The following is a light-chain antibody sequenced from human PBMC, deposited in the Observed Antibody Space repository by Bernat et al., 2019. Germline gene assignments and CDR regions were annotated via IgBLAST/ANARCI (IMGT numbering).Light chain of an antibody. Sequence: QSALTLPASVSGSPGQSITISCTGTSSDVGGYHYVSWYQQHPGKAPKLMIYDVNNRPSGVSYRFSGSKSGNTASLSISGLQAEDEADYYCSSYTISSSWVFGGGTKLTVL. CDR1: SSDVGGYHY. CDR2: DVN. J-gene: IGLJ3*02. V-gene: IGLV2-14*01. CDR3: SSYTISSSWV.